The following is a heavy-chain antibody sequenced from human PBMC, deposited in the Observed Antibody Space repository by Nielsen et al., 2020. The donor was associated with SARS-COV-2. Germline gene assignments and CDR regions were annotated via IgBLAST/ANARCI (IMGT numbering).Heavy chain of an antibody. CDR2: IYYSGST. CDR1: GGSISSGGYY. D-gene: IGHD2-2*03. V-gene: IGHV4-31*03. Sequence: SETLSLTCTVSGGSISSGGYYWSWIRQHPGKGLEWIGYIYYSGSTYYNPSLKSRVTISVDTSKNQFSLKLSSVTAADTAVYYCARGVGYCSSTSCSYYYYYYMDVWGKGTTVTVSS. J-gene: IGHJ6*03. CDR3: ARGVGYCSSTSCSYYYYYYMDV.